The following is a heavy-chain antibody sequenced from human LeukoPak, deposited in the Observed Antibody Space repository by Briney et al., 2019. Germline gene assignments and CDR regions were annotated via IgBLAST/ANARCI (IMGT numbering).Heavy chain of an antibody. V-gene: IGHV1-24*01. J-gene: IGHJ6*02. CDR1: GYTLTELS. CDR2: FDPEDGET. Sequence: GASVKVSCKVSGYTLTELSMHWVRQAPGKGLEWMGGFDPEDGETIYAQKFQGRVTMTGDTSADTAYMELSSLRSEDTAVYYCATGPGSYYNYYYYYNGMDVWGQGTTVTVSS. D-gene: IGHD3-10*01. CDR3: ATGPGSYYNYYYYYNGMDV.